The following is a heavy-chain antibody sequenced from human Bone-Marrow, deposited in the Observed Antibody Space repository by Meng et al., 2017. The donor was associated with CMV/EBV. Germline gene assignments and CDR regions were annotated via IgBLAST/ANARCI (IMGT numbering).Heavy chain of an antibody. CDR3: ERTVAYDFWSGYGDYYYGMDV. D-gene: IGHD3-3*01. CDR1: GGSISSYY. CDR2: IYYSGST. J-gene: IGHJ6*02. V-gene: IGHV4-59*01. Sequence: SETLSLTCTVSGGSISSYYWSWIRQPPGKGLEWIGYIYYSGSTNYNPSLKSRVTISVDTSKNQFSLKLSSVTAADTAVYYCERTVAYDFWSGYGDYYYGMDVWGQGTTVTVSS.